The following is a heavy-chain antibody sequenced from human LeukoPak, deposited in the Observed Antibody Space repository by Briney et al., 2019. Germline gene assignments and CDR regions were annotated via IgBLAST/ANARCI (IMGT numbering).Heavy chain of an antibody. CDR3: VRLWELEPARFDY. V-gene: IGHV3-21*01. J-gene: IGHJ4*02. Sequence: PGGSLRLSCAASGFTFSSYSINWVRQGPGKGLEWVSSISSSSTYIYYADSVKGRFTISRDNAKNSLYLQMNSLRDEDTAVYYCVRLWELEPARFDYWGQGTLVTVSS. D-gene: IGHD1-26*01. CDR1: GFTFSSYS. CDR2: ISSSSTYI.